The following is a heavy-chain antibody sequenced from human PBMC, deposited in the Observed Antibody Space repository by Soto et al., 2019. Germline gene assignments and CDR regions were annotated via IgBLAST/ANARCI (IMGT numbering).Heavy chain of an antibody. CDR3: TTGYGSGSYDAFDI. D-gene: IGHD3-10*01. CDR2: IKSKTDGGTT. CDR1: GFTFSNAW. V-gene: IGHV3-15*01. J-gene: IGHJ3*02. Sequence: GGSLRLSCAASGFTFSNAWMSWVRQAPGKGLEWVGRIKSKTDGGTTDYAAPVKGRFTISRDDSKNTLYLQMNSLKTEDTAVYYCTTGYGSGSYDAFDIWGQGTMVTVSS.